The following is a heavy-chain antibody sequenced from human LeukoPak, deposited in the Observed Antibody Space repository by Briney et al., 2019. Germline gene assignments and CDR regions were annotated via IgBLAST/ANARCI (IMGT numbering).Heavy chain of an antibody. J-gene: IGHJ5*02. CDR1: GGTFSSYA. CDR3: ASNSRENWFDP. Sequence: SVKVSCKAPGGTFSSYAISWVRQAPGQGLEWMGRIIPILGIANYAQKFQGRVTITADKSTSTAYMELSSLRSEDTAVYYCASNSRENWFDPWGQGTLVTVSS. V-gene: IGHV1-69*04. CDR2: IIPILGIA. D-gene: IGHD4-11*01.